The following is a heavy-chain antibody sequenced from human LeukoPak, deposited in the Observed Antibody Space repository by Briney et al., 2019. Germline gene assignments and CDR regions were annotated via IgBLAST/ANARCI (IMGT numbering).Heavy chain of an antibody. Sequence: SETLSLTCTVSGGSISPYYWSWIRQPAGKGLEWIGHMDTSGHTNYNSSLMSRVTMSVDTSKNQFSLRLTSVTAADTAVYYCARHWSHSVAQFGRSYWFDPWGQGTLVTVSS. D-gene: IGHD2-15*01. CDR3: ARHWSHSVAQFGRSYWFDP. J-gene: IGHJ5*02. CDR2: MDTSGHT. CDR1: GGSISPYY. V-gene: IGHV4-4*07.